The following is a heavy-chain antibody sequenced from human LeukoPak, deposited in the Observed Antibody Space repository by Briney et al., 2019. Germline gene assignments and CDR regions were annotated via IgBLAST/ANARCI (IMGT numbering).Heavy chain of an antibody. V-gene: IGHV4-39*07. CDR1: GGSISSSSYY. Sequence: SETLSLTCTVSGGSISSSSYYWGWIRQPPGKGLEWIGSIYYSGSTYYNPSLKSRVTISVDRSKNQFSLKLSSVTAADTAVYYCARCRVVPAALDYWGQGTLVTVSS. CDR3: ARCRVVPAALDY. D-gene: IGHD2-2*01. CDR2: IYYSGST. J-gene: IGHJ4*02.